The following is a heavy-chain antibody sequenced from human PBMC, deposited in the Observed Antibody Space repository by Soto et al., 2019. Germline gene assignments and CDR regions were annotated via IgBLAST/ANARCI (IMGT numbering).Heavy chain of an antibody. J-gene: IGHJ6*02. CDR2: TSYDGRIE. D-gene: IGHD2-15*01. V-gene: IGHV3-30*18. CDR1: GFSFINYG. CDR3: AKERGVRYCSGGTCYSVPGDYYLDD. Sequence: PGGSLRLSCAASGFSFINYGMHWVRQAPGKGLEWVTVTSYDGRIEKYAESVKGRFTILRDNSKNTLYLQMNSLRKEDTAVYFCAKERGVRYCSGGTCYSVPGDYYLDDWGQGTTVTVSS.